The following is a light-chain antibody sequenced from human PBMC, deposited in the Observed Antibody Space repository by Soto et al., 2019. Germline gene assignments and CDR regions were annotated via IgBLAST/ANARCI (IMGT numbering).Light chain of an antibody. J-gene: IGKJ5*01. V-gene: IGKV3-20*01. Sequence: ENVLTQSPGTLSLSPGQRATLSCRSSHTISSSYLAWYQQKPGQAPRLLIYDASSRATGIPDRFSGSGSGTDFTLTISRLEPEDFAVYYCQQYGSSPITFGQGTRLEI. CDR1: HTISSSY. CDR2: DAS. CDR3: QQYGSSPIT.